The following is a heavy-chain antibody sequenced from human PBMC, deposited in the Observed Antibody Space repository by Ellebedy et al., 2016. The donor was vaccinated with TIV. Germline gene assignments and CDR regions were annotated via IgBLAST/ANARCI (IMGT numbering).Heavy chain of an antibody. J-gene: IGHJ4*02. V-gene: IGHV1-2*02. CDR3: ARDDVGASNSFDY. CDR1: GYAFTGYY. CDR2: INPNSGGT. Sequence: ASVKVSXXASGYAFTGYYMQWVRQAPGQGLEWMGWINPNSGGTSYAQKFQGRVTMTRDASISTAYMDLSSLRSDDTAVYYCARDDVGASNSFDYWGQGTLVTVSS. D-gene: IGHD1-26*01.